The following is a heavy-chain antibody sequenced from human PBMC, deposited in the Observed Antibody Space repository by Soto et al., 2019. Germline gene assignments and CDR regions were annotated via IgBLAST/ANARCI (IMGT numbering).Heavy chain of an antibody. J-gene: IGHJ6*02. CDR1: GGTFSSYA. CDR2: IMPSFGTA. V-gene: IGHV1-69*06. Sequence: QVQLVQSGAEVKKPGSSVKVSCKASGGTFSSYAISWVRQAPGQGLEWMGGIMPSFGTANYAQKLQGRVTIAEDKSTSTAYMELSSLRAEDTAVYYCAGAPPDYSNPKCVNHYYYGIYVWGQGTTVTGSS. D-gene: IGHD4-4*01. CDR3: AGAPPDYSNPKCVNHYYYGIYV.